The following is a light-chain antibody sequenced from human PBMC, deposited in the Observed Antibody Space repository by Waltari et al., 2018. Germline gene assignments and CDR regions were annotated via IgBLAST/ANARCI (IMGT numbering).Light chain of an antibody. CDR3: FTVDDNSLRP. V-gene: IGLV3-27*01. Sequence: SYELTQPSSVSVSPGQTARITCSGDVLGKKFIRWFQQKPGQAPVLLIFRDSERPSGIPERFSGSSSGTTVTLTISGAQVEDEADYYCFTVDDNSLRPFGGGTKLTVL. CDR1: VLGKKF. J-gene: IGLJ2*01. CDR2: RDS.